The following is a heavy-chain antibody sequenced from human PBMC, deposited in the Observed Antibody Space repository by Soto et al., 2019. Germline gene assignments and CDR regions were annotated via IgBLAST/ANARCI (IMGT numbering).Heavy chain of an antibody. CDR2: IIPIFGTA. V-gene: IGHV1-69*01. D-gene: IGHD3-22*01. CDR3: AGDALRNYYDRSGYLDY. CDR1: GGTFSSYA. J-gene: IGHJ4*02. Sequence: QVQLVQSGAEVKKPGSSVKVSCKASGGTFSSYAISWVRQAPGQGLEWMGGIIPIFGTANYAQKFQGRVTITGDESKSTAFMEVSRLRSEETAVYYCAGDALRNYYDRSGYLDYWGQGTLVTVSS.